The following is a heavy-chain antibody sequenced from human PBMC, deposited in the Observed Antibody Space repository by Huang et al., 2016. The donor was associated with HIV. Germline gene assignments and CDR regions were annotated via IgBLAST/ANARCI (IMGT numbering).Heavy chain of an antibody. CDR1: GFTFGSFG. CDR2: IRYDGNNY. J-gene: IGHJ4*02. D-gene: IGHD3-3*01. CDR3: AKDLTYTFGRHFDY. Sequence: QVQLVESGGGFAQPGGSLRLSCTASGFTFGSFGMHWVRQAPGKGLEWVAFIRYDGNNYYYADSVRGRFTISRDNSKDTLYLQMNRLRPDDSAVYYCAKDLTYTFGRHFDYWGRGTLVTVSS. V-gene: IGHV3-30*02.